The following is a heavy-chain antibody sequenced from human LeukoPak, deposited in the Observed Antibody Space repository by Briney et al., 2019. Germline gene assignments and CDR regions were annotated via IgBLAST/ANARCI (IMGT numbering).Heavy chain of an antibody. D-gene: IGHD7-27*01. CDR1: GGSISSSSYY. Sequence: SETLSLTCTVSGGSISSSSYYWGWIRQPPGKGLEWIGSIYYSGSTYYNPSLKSRVTISVDTSKNQFSLKLSSVTAADTAVYYCARDLNWETYWGQGTLVTVSS. CDR2: IYYSGST. CDR3: ARDLNWETY. J-gene: IGHJ4*02. V-gene: IGHV4-39*02.